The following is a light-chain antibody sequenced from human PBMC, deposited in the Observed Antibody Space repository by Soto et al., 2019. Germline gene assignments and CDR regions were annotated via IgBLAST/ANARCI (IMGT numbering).Light chain of an antibody. V-gene: IGLV2-14*01. J-gene: IGLJ3*02. CDR2: YVS. CDR3: SSYTSSSTQV. Sequence: QSALTQPASVSGSPGQTITISCTGTSSDVGGYNYVSWYQQHPGKVPKLMIYYVSNRPSGVSNLFSGSKSGNTASLTISGLQAEDEADYYCSSYTSSSTQVLGGGTKLTVL. CDR1: SSDVGGYNY.